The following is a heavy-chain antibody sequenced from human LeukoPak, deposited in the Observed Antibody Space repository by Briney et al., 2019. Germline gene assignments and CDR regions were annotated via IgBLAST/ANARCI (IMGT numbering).Heavy chain of an antibody. CDR2: ISYDGSSK. J-gene: IGHJ4*02. Sequence: SGGSLRLSCAASGFTFSNYGMHWVRQAPGKGLEWVAVISYDGSSKYYADSVKGRFTISRDNSKNTLYLQMNSLRAEDTAVYFCAKEDYYGSGSYDYWGQGTLVTVSS. D-gene: IGHD3-10*01. CDR1: GFTFSNYG. V-gene: IGHV3-30*18. CDR3: AKEDYYGSGSYDY.